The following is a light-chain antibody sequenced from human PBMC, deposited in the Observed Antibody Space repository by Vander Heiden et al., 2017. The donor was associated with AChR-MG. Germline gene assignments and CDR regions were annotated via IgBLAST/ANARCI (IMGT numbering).Light chain of an antibody. CDR1: QSVSSN. Sequence: DILPTQSPASLPVSPGDRATLSCRASQSVSSNLAWYQQKPGQAPRLLIYGASTRATGIPSRFSGSGSGTEFTLTISSLQSEDFAVYYCQQYNNWPRTFGQGTKVEIK. CDR3: QQYNNWPRT. V-gene: IGKV3-15*01. CDR2: GAS. J-gene: IGKJ1*01.